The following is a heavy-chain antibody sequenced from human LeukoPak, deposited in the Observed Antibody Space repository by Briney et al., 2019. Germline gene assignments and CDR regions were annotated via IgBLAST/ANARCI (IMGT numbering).Heavy chain of an antibody. V-gene: IGHV3-7*03. J-gene: IGHJ4*02. D-gene: IGHD1-26*01. CDR1: GLIFSNYW. CDR3: AKETSSGNFVTIDC. CDR2: IKEDGSET. Sequence: PGGSLRLSCAASGLIFSNYWMTWVRQAPGKGLEWVANIKEDGSETYYVDSVKGRFTISRDNDKNTLYLQMDSLRAEDTAVYYCAKETSSGNFVTIDCWGQGTLVTVSS.